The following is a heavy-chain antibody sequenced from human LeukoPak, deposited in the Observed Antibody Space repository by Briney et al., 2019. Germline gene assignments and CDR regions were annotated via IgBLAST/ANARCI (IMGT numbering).Heavy chain of an antibody. CDR3: ARGPPYGPQHY. V-gene: IGHV1-8*03. CDR1: GYTFTNYE. CDR2: INPNSGNT. J-gene: IGHJ4*02. Sequence: ASVKVSCKASGYTFTNYEISWVRQATGQGLEWMGWINPNSGNTGYLQKFQGRVTITRKTSINTAYMDLSSLRSEDTAVYYCARGPPYGPQHYWGQGTLVTVSS. D-gene: IGHD4-17*01.